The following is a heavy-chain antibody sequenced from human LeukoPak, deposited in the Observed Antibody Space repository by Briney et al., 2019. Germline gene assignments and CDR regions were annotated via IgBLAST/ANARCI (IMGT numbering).Heavy chain of an antibody. Sequence: GASVKVSCKASGYTFTSYAMHWVRQAPGQRLEWMGWINAGNGNTKYSQKFQGRVTITRDTSASTAYMELSSLRSEDTAVYYCARVDSSSWHFFGQGSNWFDPWGQGTLVTVSS. CDR2: INAGNGNT. D-gene: IGHD6-13*01. V-gene: IGHV1-3*01. CDR1: GYTFTSYA. CDR3: ARVDSSSWHFFGQGSNWFDP. J-gene: IGHJ5*02.